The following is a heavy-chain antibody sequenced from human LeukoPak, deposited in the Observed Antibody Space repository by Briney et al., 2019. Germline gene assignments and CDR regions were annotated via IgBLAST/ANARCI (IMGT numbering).Heavy chain of an antibody. V-gene: IGHV3-7*01. CDR2: IKQDGSEK. CDR3: ARVGCSGGSCYSGRGPFDP. CDR1: GFTFSSYW. Sequence: GGSLRLSCAASGFTFSSYWMSWVRQAPGKGLEWVANIKQDGSEKYYVDSVKGRFTISRDNAKNSLYLQMNSLRAEDTAVYYCARVGCSGGSCYSGRGPFDPWGQGTLVAVSS. D-gene: IGHD2-15*01. J-gene: IGHJ5*02.